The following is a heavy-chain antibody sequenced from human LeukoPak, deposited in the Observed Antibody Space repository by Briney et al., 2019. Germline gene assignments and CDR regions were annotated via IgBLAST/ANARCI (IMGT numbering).Heavy chain of an antibody. J-gene: IGHJ4*02. Sequence: SGPTLFKPTQTLTLTSTFIGFSLSTTGVGVGWIRQPPRKTLEWLEIIYWDDDKRYRTSLKSRLTMNKDTSKKQVVLIMTNMDPVDIATYYCAHTRGDWNLEYWGEGTLVTVSS. CDR2: IYWDDDK. CDR3: AHTRGDWNLEY. V-gene: IGHV2-5*02. D-gene: IGHD1-1*01. CDR1: GFSLSTTGVG.